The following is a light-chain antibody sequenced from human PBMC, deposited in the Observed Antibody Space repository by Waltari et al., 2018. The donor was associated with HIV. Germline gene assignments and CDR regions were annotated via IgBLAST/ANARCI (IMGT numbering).Light chain of an antibody. CDR2: AAS. J-gene: IGKJ2*01. V-gene: IGKV1-39*01. CDR1: QSISSY. Sequence: DIQMNQSPSSLSASVGDRVTITCLASQSISSYLNWYQQKPGKAPKLLIYAASSLQSGVPSRFSGSGSGTDFTLTISSLQPEDFATYYCQQSDSTPYTFGQGTKLEIK. CDR3: QQSDSTPYT.